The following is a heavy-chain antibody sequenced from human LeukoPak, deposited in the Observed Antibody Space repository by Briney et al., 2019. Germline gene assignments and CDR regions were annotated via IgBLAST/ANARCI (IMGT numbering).Heavy chain of an antibody. CDR3: AKEGIAAGFDY. Sequence: GGSLRLSCAASGFTFSSYGMHWVRQAPGKGLERVAVISYDGSNKYYADSVKGRFTISRDNSKNTLYLQMNSLRAEDTAVYYCAKEGIAAGFDYWGQGTLVTVSS. CDR1: GFTFSSYG. D-gene: IGHD6-25*01. V-gene: IGHV3-30*18. J-gene: IGHJ4*02. CDR2: ISYDGSNK.